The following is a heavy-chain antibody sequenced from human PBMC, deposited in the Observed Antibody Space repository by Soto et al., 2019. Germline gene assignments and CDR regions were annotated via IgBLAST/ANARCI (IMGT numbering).Heavy chain of an antibody. D-gene: IGHD1-26*01. Sequence: ASVKVSCKASGYTFTGHYIHWVRQAPEQGPEWMGEIGPESGATRYAQKFQGRVTMTRDTSITTVYMELKNLSPDDTAVYYCGRGRSGQIVVFYWGQGTPITVSS. V-gene: IGHV1-2*02. CDR1: GYTFTGHY. CDR2: IGPESGAT. CDR3: GRGRSGQIVVFY. J-gene: IGHJ4*02.